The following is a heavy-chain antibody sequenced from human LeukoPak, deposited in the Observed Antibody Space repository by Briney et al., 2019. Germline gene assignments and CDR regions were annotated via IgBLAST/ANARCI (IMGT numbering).Heavy chain of an antibody. CDR3: ARGYYDSSGYSFRSNNWFDP. J-gene: IGHJ5*02. Sequence: GGSLRLSCAASGFTFSSYSMNWVRQAPGKGLEWVSSISSSSSYIYYADSVKGRFTISRDNAKNSLYLQMNGLRAEDTAVYYCARGYYDSSGYSFRSNNWFDPWGQGTLVTVSS. D-gene: IGHD3-22*01. V-gene: IGHV3-21*01. CDR2: ISSSSSYI. CDR1: GFTFSSYS.